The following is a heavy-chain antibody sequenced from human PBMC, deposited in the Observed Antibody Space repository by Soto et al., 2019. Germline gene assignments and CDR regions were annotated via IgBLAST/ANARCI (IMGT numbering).Heavy chain of an antibody. Sequence: ASVKVSCKASGYTFTSYGISWVRQAPGQGLEWKGWISAYNGNTNYAQNLQGRVNMNTDTSTSTAYLELRSLSFDDTAVYYCSRVSDVFWSGFGYYYYYGMDVWGQGTTVTVSS. J-gene: IGHJ6*02. V-gene: IGHV1-18*01. CDR1: GYTFTSYG. CDR2: ISAYNGNT. CDR3: SRVSDVFWSGFGYYYYYGMDV. D-gene: IGHD3-3*01.